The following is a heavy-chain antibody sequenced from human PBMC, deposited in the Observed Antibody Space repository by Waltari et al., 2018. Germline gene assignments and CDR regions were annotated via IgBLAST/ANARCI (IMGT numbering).Heavy chain of an antibody. CDR2: ITDCGAYL. V-gene: IGHV3-21*03. D-gene: IGHD4-17*01. Sequence: EVQLVESGGGLVKPGGSLRLSCAASGFAITTFGLSWVRQAPGKGLEWGVSITDCGAYLYYADSVRGRFTVSIDNAKNSLHLQMNNLRAEDTGVYYCARALTTPNDFWGQGTLVTVSS. CDR1: GFAITTFG. J-gene: IGHJ4*02. CDR3: ARALTTPNDF.